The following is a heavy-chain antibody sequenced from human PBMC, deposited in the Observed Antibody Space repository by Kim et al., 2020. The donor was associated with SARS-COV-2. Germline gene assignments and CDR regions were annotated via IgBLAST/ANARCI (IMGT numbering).Heavy chain of an antibody. J-gene: IGHJ6*02. Sequence: GGSLRLSCAASGFTFSNAWMSWVRQAPGKGLEWVGRIKSKTDGGTTDYAAPVKGRFTISRDDSKNTLYLQMNSLKTEDTAVYYCTTDQGFLEWGRYYYYYGMDVWGQGTTVTVSS. V-gene: IGHV3-15*01. CDR1: GFTFSNAW. CDR3: TTDQGFLEWGRYYYYYGMDV. CDR2: IKSKTDGGTT. D-gene: IGHD3-3*01.